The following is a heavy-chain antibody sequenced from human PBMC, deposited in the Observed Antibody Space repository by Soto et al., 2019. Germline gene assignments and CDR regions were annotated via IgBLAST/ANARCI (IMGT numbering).Heavy chain of an antibody. J-gene: IGHJ4*02. Sequence: ASVKVSCKASGYTFTSYDINWVRQAPGQGLEWVGWISPYSGYTHSAQKFHGRLTLTTDTAASTAYMELRILRSADTALYYCAREASVLIPAAQPSRFDSWGQGTLVTVSS. V-gene: IGHV1-18*01. CDR2: ISPYSGYT. CDR3: AREASVLIPAAQPSRFDS. D-gene: IGHD2-2*01. CDR1: GYTFTSYD.